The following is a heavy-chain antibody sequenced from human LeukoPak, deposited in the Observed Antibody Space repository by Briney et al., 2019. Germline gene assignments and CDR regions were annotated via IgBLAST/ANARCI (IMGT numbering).Heavy chain of an antibody. V-gene: IGHV4-59*03. CDR3: AGLRFSSGPLFDY. CDR1: GDSISSQY. D-gene: IGHD3-22*01. CDR2: IHYSGST. Sequence: SETLSLTCTVSGDSISSQYWSWIRQPPGKGLEWIGYIHYSGSTNYSPSLKSRVTISVDTSQNQHSLKLSSVTAADTALYYCAGLRFSSGPLFDYWGQGALVTVSS. J-gene: IGHJ4*02.